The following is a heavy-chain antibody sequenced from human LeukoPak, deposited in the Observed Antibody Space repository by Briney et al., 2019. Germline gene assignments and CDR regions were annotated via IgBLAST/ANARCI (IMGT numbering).Heavy chain of an antibody. CDR3: ARDLYCGGDCYFGYYYYGMDV. J-gene: IGHJ6*02. V-gene: IGHV3-7*01. D-gene: IGHD2-21*02. CDR1: GFTFSSYG. Sequence: GGSLRLSCAASGFTFSSYGMHWVRQAPGKGLEWVANVRTDGREKYYVDSVKGRFTISRDNAKNSLYLQMNSLRAEDTAVYYCARDLYCGGDCYFGYYYYGMDVWGQGTTVTVSS. CDR2: VRTDGREK.